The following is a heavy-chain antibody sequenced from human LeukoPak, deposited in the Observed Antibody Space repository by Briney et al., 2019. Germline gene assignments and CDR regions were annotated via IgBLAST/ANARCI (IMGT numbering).Heavy chain of an antibody. Sequence: SETLSLTCAVYGGSFSGYYWSWIRQPPGKGLEWIGEINHSGSTNYNPSLKSRVTISVDTSKNQFSLKLSSVTAADTAVYYCASSSWPYYFDYWGQGTLVTVSS. J-gene: IGHJ4*02. V-gene: IGHV4-34*01. CDR3: ASSSWPYYFDY. CDR1: GGSFSGYY. CDR2: INHSGST. D-gene: IGHD6-13*01.